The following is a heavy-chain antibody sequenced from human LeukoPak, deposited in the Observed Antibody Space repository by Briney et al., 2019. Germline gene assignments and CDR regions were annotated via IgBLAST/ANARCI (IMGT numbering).Heavy chain of an antibody. CDR3: ARDPGGIAVADYYFDY. J-gene: IGHJ4*02. CDR2: INHSGST. CDR1: GGSFSGYY. Sequence: SETLSLTCAVYGGSFSGYYWSWIRQPPGKGLEWIGEINHSGSTNYNPSLKSRVTISVDKSKNQFSLKLSSVTAADTAVYYCARDPGGIAVADYYFDYWGQGTLVTVSS. D-gene: IGHD6-19*01. V-gene: IGHV4-34*01.